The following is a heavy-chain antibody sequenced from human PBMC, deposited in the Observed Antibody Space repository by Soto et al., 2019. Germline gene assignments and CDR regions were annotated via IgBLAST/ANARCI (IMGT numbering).Heavy chain of an antibody. Sequence: RGSLRLSCAASGFTFSNYAMDWVRQAPGKGLWGFSAISGSGGSTYYADSAKGRFTISKDNSKNTLYLQMNSLRAEDTAVYYCARGYYYDSSGYYPDAFDIWGQGTMVTVSS. CDR2: ISGSGGST. D-gene: IGHD3-22*01. J-gene: IGHJ3*02. V-gene: IGHV3-23*01. CDR1: GFTFSNYA. CDR3: ARGYYYDSSGYYPDAFDI.